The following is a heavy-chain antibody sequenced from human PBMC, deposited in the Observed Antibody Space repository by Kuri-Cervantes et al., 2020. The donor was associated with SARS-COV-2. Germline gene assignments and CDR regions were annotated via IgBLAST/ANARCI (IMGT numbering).Heavy chain of an antibody. V-gene: IGHV3-23*01. Sequence: GGSLRLSCAVYGGSFSGYYWSWIRKPPGKGLEWVPAISGSGGSTYYADSVKGRFTIARDNSKNTLYLQMNSLRAEDTAVYYCAKMYDFWSGYYFPKGVDYWGQGTLVTVSS. D-gene: IGHD3-3*01. CDR3: AKMYDFWSGYYFPKGVDY. CDR2: ISGSGGST. J-gene: IGHJ4*02. CDR1: GGSFSGYY.